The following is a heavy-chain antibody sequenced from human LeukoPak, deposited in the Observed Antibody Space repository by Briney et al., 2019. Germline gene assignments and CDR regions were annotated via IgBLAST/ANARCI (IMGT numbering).Heavy chain of an antibody. J-gene: IGHJ4*02. D-gene: IGHD3-10*01. CDR2: ISGSGGST. CDR3: AGVWFGDYYFDY. V-gene: IGHV3-23*01. CDR1: GFTFSSYG. Sequence: GGSLRLSCAASGFTFSSYGMSWVRQAPGKGLEWVSAISGSGGSTYYADSVKGRFTISRDNSKNTLYLQMNSLRAEDTAVYYCAGVWFGDYYFDYWGQGTLVTVSS.